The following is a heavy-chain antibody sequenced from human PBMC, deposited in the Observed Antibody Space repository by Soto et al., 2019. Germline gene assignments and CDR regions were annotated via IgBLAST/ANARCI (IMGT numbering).Heavy chain of an antibody. CDR2: ISSSSSTI. CDR1: GFTFSSYS. J-gene: IGHJ4*02. D-gene: IGHD2-15*01. CDR3: ARDYPGYCSGGSCNFFDY. V-gene: IGHV3-48*01. Sequence: GGSLRLSCAASGFTFSSYSMNWVRQAPGKGLEWVSYISSSSSTIYYADSVKGRFTISRDNAKNSLYLQMNSLRAEDTAVYYCARDYPGYCSGGSCNFFDYWGQGTLVTVSS.